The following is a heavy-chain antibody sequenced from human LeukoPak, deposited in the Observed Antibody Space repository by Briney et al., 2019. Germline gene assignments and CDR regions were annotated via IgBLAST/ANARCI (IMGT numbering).Heavy chain of an antibody. CDR2: ISTQSGNT. V-gene: IGHV1-18*01. J-gene: IGHJ4*02. D-gene: IGHD5-18*01. CDR3: ARGYSYGYDPVNYFDY. CDR1: GYTLTSYG. Sequence: ASVKVSCKASGYTLTSYGINWMRQAPGQGLEWMGWISTQSGNTNYAQKVQGRLTLTTDRSTNTAYMELRSLRSDDTAVYYCARGYSYGYDPVNYFDYWGQGTLVTVSS.